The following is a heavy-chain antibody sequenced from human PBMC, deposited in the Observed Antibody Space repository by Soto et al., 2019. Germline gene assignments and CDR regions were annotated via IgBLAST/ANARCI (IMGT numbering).Heavy chain of an antibody. J-gene: IGHJ4*02. Sequence: DSVKGRFTISRDNAKNSLYLQMNSLRAEDTAVYYCARLPGNWGQGTLVTVSS. V-gene: IGHV3-21*01. CDR3: ARLPGN.